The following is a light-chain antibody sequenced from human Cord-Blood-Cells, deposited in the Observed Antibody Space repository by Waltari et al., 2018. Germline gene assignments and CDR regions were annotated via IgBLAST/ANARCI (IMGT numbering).Light chain of an antibody. J-gene: IGKJ1*01. CDR3: QQYGSSRT. Sequence: EFVLTQSPGTLTLSPGERATLSCRASQSVSSSYLAWYQQKPGQAPRLLSYGASSRATGIPGRFSGRGSGTDFTLTIGRLEPEHFAVYYCQQYGSSRTFGQGTKVEIK. CDR2: GAS. CDR1: QSVSSSY. V-gene: IGKV3-20*01.